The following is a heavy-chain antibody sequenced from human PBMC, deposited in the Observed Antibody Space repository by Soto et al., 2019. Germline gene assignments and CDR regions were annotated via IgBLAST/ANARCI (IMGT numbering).Heavy chain of an antibody. CDR2: IIPIFGTA. Sequence: SVKVSCKASGCTFSSYAISCVRQAPGQVLEWMGGIIPIFGTANYAQKFQGRVTITADESTSTAYMELSSLRSEDTAVYYCARVGLGYCSSTSCYPVFDYWGQGTLVTVSS. D-gene: IGHD2-2*01. J-gene: IGHJ4*02. CDR1: GCTFSSYA. CDR3: ARVGLGYCSSTSCYPVFDY. V-gene: IGHV1-69*13.